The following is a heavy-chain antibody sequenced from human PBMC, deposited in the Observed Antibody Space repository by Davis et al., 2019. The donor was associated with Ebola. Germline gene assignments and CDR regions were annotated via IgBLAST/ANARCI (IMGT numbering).Heavy chain of an antibody. V-gene: IGHV1-18*01. Sequence: AASVKVSCKASGYTFTSYGTSWVRQAPGQGLEWMGWISAYNGNTNYAQKLQGRVTMTTDTSTSTAYIELRSLRSDDTAVYYCARDGDYGDYFDYWGQGTLVTVSS. CDR1: GYTFTSYG. J-gene: IGHJ4*02. CDR2: ISAYNGNT. D-gene: IGHD4-17*01. CDR3: ARDGDYGDYFDY.